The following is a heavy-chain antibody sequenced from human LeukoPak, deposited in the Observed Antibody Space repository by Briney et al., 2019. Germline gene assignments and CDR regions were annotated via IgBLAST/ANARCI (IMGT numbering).Heavy chain of an antibody. CDR3: ARDVGRWAQYYFDY. J-gene: IGHJ4*02. CDR2: TSAYNGNT. Sequence: ASVKVSCKASGYTFTSYGISWVRQAPGQGLEWMGWTSAYNGNTNYAQKLQGRVTMTTDTSTSTAYMELRSLRSDDTAVYYCARDVGRWAQYYFDYWGQGALVTVSS. V-gene: IGHV1-18*01. D-gene: IGHD1-26*01. CDR1: GYTFTSYG.